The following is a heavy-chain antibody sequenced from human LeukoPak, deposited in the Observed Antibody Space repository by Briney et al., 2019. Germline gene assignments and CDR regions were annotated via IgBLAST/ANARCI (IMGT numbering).Heavy chain of an antibody. J-gene: IGHJ4*02. Sequence: SETLSLTCTVSGGSISSSSYYWSWIRQPAGKGLEWIGRIYTSGSTNYNPSLKSRVTISVDTSKNQFSLKLSSVTAADTAVYYCASRSYGSGSYYWGQGTLVTVSS. CDR2: IYTSGST. CDR3: ASRSYGSGSYY. CDR1: GGSISSSSYY. D-gene: IGHD3-10*01. V-gene: IGHV4-61*02.